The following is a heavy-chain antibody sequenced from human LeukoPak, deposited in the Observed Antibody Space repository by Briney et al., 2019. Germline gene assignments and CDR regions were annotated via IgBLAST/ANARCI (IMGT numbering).Heavy chain of an antibody. V-gene: IGHV3-23*01. Sequence: GGSLRLSCAASGFSFSSYAMSWVRQAPGQGLEWVSSISGDGDSTYYADSVKGRFTISRDNSKNTVSLQMSSLRAEDTAVYYCARLSGRYEFDYWGQGTLVTVSS. CDR3: ARLSGRYEFDY. CDR1: GFSFSSYA. D-gene: IGHD1-26*01. CDR2: ISGDGDST. J-gene: IGHJ4*02.